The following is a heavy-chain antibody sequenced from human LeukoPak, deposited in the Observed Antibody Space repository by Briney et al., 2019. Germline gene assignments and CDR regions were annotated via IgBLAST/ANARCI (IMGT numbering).Heavy chain of an antibody. J-gene: IGHJ4*02. V-gene: IGHV4-59*08. CDR3: ARHGGTHKSDYFDY. CDR1: GGSISSYY. CDR2: IYYSGST. Sequence: SETLSLTCSVSGGSISSYYWSWIRQPPGKGLEWIGYIYYSGSTNYNPSLKSRVTISVDTSKNQFSLKLTSVTAADTAVYYCARHGGTHKSDYFDYWGQGSLVTVSS. D-gene: IGHD3-16*01.